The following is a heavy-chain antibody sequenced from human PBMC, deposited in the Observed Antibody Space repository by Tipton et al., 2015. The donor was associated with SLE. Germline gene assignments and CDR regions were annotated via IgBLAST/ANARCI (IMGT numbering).Heavy chain of an antibody. V-gene: IGHV4-34*01. CDR3: ARSGSYQSLYGMDV. D-gene: IGHD1-26*01. Sequence: LRLSCAVYGGSFSTYYWSWIRQPPGKGLEGIGEINHSGSTNYNPPLKSRVSISVDASKNQFSLKLNSVTAADTAAYFCARSGSYQSLYGMDVWGQGTTITVSS. CDR2: INHSGST. J-gene: IGHJ6*02. CDR1: GGSFSTYY.